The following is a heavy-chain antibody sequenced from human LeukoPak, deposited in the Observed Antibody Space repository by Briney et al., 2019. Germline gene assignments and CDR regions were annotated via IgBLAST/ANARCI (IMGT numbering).Heavy chain of an antibody. CDR1: RDSVSSNSAA. CDR2: TFYRSKWFN. D-gene: IGHD3-3*01. V-gene: IGHV6-1*01. CDR3: TRFNSNTKWFDP. J-gene: IGHJ5*02. Sequence: SQTLSLTCALSRDSVSSNSAAWNCIRPPPSRGLESLGRTFYRSKWFNDYAVSVQSRITINPDTSKNKFSLQLNSVTAEDTAVYYCTRFNSNTKWFDPWGQGTLVTVSS.